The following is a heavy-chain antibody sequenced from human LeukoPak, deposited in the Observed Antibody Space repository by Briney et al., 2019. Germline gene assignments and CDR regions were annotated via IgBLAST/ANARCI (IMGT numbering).Heavy chain of an antibody. Sequence: SETLSLTRALSGVPLCRGSYYCRWLREPPGRGVEWIGYIYYSGNTNYNPSLKARVSISGDTSKNQFSLKLNSVTAADTALYYCARDRDNSGWYDYWGQGILVTVSS. CDR2: IYYSGNT. D-gene: IGHD6-19*01. V-gene: IGHV4-61*01. CDR3: ARDRDNSGWYDY. J-gene: IGHJ4*02. CDR1: GVPLCRGSYY.